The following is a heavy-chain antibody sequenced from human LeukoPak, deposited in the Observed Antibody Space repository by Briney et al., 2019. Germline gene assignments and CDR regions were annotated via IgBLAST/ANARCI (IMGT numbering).Heavy chain of an antibody. Sequence: ASVKVSCKASGYTFTDYYMHWVRQAPGQGLEWMGWIDPNSGDTNYAQKFQGRVTMTRDTSISTAYMELSRLRSDDTAVYYCARDRVTIFGVVISGDFDYWGQGTLVTVSS. CDR3: ARDRVTIFGVVISGDFDY. J-gene: IGHJ4*02. CDR1: GYTFTDYY. V-gene: IGHV1-2*02. CDR2: IDPNSGDT. D-gene: IGHD3-3*01.